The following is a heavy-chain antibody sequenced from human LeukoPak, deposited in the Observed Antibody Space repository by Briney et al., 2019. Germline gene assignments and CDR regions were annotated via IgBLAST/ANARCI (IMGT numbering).Heavy chain of an antibody. CDR2: IIPIFGTA. V-gene: IGHV1-69*01. CDR3: ARGLEGIAAENWFDP. Sequence: ASVKVSCKASGGTFSSCAISWVRQAPGQGLEWMGGIIPIFGTANYAQKFQGRVTITADESTSTAYMELSSLRSEDTAVYYCARGLEGIAAENWFDPWGQGTLVTVSS. J-gene: IGHJ5*02. D-gene: IGHD6-13*01. CDR1: GGTFSSCA.